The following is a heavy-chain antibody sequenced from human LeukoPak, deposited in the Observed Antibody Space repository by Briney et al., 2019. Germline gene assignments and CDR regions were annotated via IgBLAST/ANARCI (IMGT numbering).Heavy chain of an antibody. CDR3: ARASSDDTAMATPFAY. CDR1: GYTFSSYA. J-gene: IGHJ4*02. CDR2: ITPIFGTA. Sequence: SVKVSCKASGYTFSSYAINWVRQAPGQGLEWMGGITPIFGTANYVQKFQGRVTITADKSTSTAYMELSRLRSEDTAIYYCARASSDDTAMATPFAYWGQGTLVTVSS. V-gene: IGHV1-69*06. D-gene: IGHD5-18*01.